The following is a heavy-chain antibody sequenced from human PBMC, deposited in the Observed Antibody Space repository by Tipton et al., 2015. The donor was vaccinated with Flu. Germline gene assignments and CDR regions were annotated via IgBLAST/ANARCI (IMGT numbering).Heavy chain of an antibody. J-gene: IGHJ6*02. CDR3: ARDAPKYAVPVPKMDV. Sequence: TLSLTCAVYSGSFSGYFWSWIRQSPGEWLEWIGEINDRGTINYNPSLKGRVTMSVDTSKSQFSLMLTSVTAADTAVYYCARDAPKYAVPVPKMDVWGQGTAVTVSS. D-gene: IGHD2-2*01. V-gene: IGHV4-34*01. CDR2: INDRGTI. CDR1: SGSFSGYF.